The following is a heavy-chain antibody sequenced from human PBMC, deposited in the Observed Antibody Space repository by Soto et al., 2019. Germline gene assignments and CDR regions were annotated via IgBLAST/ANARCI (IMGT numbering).Heavy chain of an antibody. CDR3: AKPGILEWLPLDYFDY. CDR1: GFTFSSYA. D-gene: IGHD3-3*01. Sequence: GGSLRLSCAASGFTFSSYAMSWVRQAPGKGLEWVSAISGSGGSTYYADSVKGRFTISRDNSKNTLYLQMNSLRAEDTAVYYCAKPGILEWLPLDYFDYWGQGTLVTVS. V-gene: IGHV3-23*01. CDR2: ISGSGGST. J-gene: IGHJ4*02.